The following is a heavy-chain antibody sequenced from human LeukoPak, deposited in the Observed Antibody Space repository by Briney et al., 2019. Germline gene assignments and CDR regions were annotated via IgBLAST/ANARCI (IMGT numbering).Heavy chain of an antibody. CDR1: GGSVSSTNW. D-gene: IGHD3-3*01. V-gene: IGHV4-4*02. CDR3: AREGGFYRPLDY. CDR2: VHLDGRT. J-gene: IGHJ4*02. Sequence: PSETLSLTCGVSGGSVSSTNWWTWIRQPPGKGLEWIGEVHLDGRTNFNPSLKSRLTMSVDLSENHVSLKLTSVTATDTAVYYCAREGGFYRPLDYSGQGTLVTVSS.